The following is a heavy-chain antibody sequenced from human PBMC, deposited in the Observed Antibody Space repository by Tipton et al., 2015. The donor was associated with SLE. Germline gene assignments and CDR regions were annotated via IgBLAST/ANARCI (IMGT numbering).Heavy chain of an antibody. Sequence: TLSLTCAVYGGSFSGYYWSWIRQPPGKGLEWIGEINHSGSTNYNPSLKSRVTISVDTSKNQFSLKLSSVTAADTAVYYCARLVSAALDDWGQGTLVTVSS. J-gene: IGHJ4*02. V-gene: IGHV4-34*01. D-gene: IGHD6-13*01. CDR1: GGSFSGYY. CDR3: ARLVSAALDD. CDR2: INHSGST.